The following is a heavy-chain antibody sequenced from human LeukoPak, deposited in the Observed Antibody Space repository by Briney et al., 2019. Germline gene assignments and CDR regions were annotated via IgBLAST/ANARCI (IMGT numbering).Heavy chain of an antibody. D-gene: IGHD6-19*01. CDR2: ISYDGSNK. CDR3: ARGVSSGWYVAFQH. V-gene: IGHV3-30*03. Sequence: GGSLRLSCAASGFTFSSYGMHWVRQAPGKGLEWVAVISYDGSNKYYADSVKGRFTISRDNSKNTLYLQMNSLRAEDTAVYYCARGVSSGWYVAFQHWGQGTLVTVSS. J-gene: IGHJ1*01. CDR1: GFTFSSYG.